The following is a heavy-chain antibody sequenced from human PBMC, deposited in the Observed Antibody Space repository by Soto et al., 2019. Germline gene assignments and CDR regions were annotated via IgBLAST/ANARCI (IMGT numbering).Heavy chain of an antibody. CDR1: GYTFTSYD. V-gene: IGHV1-8*01. CDR2: MNPNRGNT. J-gene: IGHJ4*02. Sequence: QGRLVQSGAEVKKPGASVKVSCKASGYTFTSYDINWERQATGKGLEWMGGMNPNRGNTGYAQKFQGRVTRTRNTSIGTAYMELSSLGSQDTGVYYCASEVTGYSSNWGQGTLVTVSS. D-gene: IGHD6-13*01. CDR3: ASEVTGYSSN.